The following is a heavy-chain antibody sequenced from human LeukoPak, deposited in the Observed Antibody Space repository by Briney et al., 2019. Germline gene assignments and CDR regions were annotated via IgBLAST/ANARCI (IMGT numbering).Heavy chain of an antibody. CDR2: ISSSSTSI. Sequence: GGSLRLSCAASGFTFSSYSMNWVRQASGKGLEWVSSISSSSTSIYYADSVKGRFTISRDNAKNSLYLQVNGLGAEDTAVYYCARDSKLYCSSTSCYMDVWGKGTTVTVSS. V-gene: IGHV3-21*01. J-gene: IGHJ6*04. CDR1: GFTFSSYS. CDR3: ARDSKLYCSSTSCYMDV. D-gene: IGHD2-2*01.